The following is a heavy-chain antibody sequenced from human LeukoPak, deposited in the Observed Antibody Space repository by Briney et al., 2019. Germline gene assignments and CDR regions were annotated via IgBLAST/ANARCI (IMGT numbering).Heavy chain of an antibody. CDR2: IIPILGIA. CDR1: GGTFSSYA. J-gene: IGHJ3*02. D-gene: IGHD3-22*01. V-gene: IGHV1-69*04. CDR3: ATGGHWDSSGYHVDAFDI. Sequence: ASVKVSCKASGGTFSSYAISWVRQAPGQGLEWMGRIIPILGIANYAQKFQGRVTITADKSMSTAYMELSSLRSEDTAVYYCATGGHWDSSGYHVDAFDIWGQGTMVTVSS.